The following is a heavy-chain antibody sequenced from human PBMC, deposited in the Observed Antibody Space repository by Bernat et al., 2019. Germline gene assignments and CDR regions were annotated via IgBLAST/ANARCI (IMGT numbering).Heavy chain of an antibody. CDR3: ARDMGRYGSGWSGDYYYYYGMDV. CDR1: GYTFTGYY. J-gene: IGHJ6*02. D-gene: IGHD6-19*01. CDR2: INPNSGGT. V-gene: IGHV1-2*04. Sequence: QVQLVQSGAEVKKPGASVKVSCKASGYTFTGYYMHWVRQAPGQGLEWMGWINPNSGGTNYAQKCQGWVTMNRDTSISTAYMELSRLRSDDTAVYYCARDMGRYGSGWSGDYYYYYGMDVWGQGTTVTVS.